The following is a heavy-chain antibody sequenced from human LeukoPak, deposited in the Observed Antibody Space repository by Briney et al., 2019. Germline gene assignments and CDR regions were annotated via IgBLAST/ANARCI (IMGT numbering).Heavy chain of an antibody. CDR3: ARDYYGSGSYL. V-gene: IGHV3-7*03. Sequence: GGSLRLSCAASGFTFSSYWMSWVRQAPGKGLEWVANIKQDGSEKYYVDAVKGRFTIPRDNAKNSLYLQMNSLRAEDTAVYYCARDYYGSGSYLWGQGTMVTVSS. J-gene: IGHJ3*01. D-gene: IGHD3-10*01. CDR2: IKQDGSEK. CDR1: GFTFSSYW.